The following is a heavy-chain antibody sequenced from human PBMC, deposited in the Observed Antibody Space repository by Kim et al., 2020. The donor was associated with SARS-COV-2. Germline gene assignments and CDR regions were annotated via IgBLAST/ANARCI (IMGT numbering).Heavy chain of an antibody. CDR3: ARDSSGVADY. Sequence: ASVKVSCKASGYMFTSYYMHWVRQAPGQGLEWMGIINPSGGRTSYAQKFQGRVTMSRDTSTSTVYMELSSLRSDDTAVYYCARDSSGVADYWGQGTLVTVSS. CDR1: GYMFTSYY. J-gene: IGHJ4*02. V-gene: IGHV1-46*01. D-gene: IGHD1-26*01. CDR2: INPSGGRT.